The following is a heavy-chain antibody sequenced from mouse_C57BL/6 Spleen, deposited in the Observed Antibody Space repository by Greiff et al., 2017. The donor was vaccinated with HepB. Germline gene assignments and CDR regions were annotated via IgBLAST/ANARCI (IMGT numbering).Heavy chain of an antibody. CDR1: GFTFSDYG. D-gene: IGHD2-10*02. J-gene: IGHJ4*01. CDR3: AKYDNGERGAMDY. CDR2: ISSGSSTI. Sequence: EVKLVESGGGLVKPGGSLKLSCAASGFTFSDYGMHWVRQSPEKGLEWVAYISSGSSTIYYADTVKGRFTISRDNAKNTLFLQMTSLRSEDTAMYYCAKYDNGERGAMDYWGQGTSVTVSS. V-gene: IGHV5-17*01.